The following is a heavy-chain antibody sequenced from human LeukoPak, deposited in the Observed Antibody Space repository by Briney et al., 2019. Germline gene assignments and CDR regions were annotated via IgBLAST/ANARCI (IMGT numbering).Heavy chain of an antibody. J-gene: IGHJ4*02. V-gene: IGHV4-4*02. CDR3: AREVHQWLVVGYCFDY. CDR2: IYHSGST. CDR1: GGSISSSNW. D-gene: IGHD6-19*01. Sequence: PSGTLSLTCAVSGGSISSSNWWSWVRQPPGKGLEWIGEIYHSGSTNYNPSLKSRVTISVDKSKNHFSLNLSSVTAADTAVYYCAREVHQWLVVGYCFDYWGQGTLVTVSS.